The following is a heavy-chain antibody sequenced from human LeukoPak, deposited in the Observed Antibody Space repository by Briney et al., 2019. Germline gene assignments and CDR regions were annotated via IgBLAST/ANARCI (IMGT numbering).Heavy chain of an antibody. Sequence: SETLSLTCTVSGGSISSYYWSWIRQPPGKGLEWIGYIYYSGSTNYNPSLKSRVTISVDTSKNQFSLKLSSVTAADTAVYYCARDLGLRRGYNWFDPRGQGTLVTVSS. CDR1: GGSISSYY. V-gene: IGHV4-59*01. J-gene: IGHJ5*02. CDR3: ARDLGLRRGYNWFDP. D-gene: IGHD4-17*01. CDR2: IYYSGST.